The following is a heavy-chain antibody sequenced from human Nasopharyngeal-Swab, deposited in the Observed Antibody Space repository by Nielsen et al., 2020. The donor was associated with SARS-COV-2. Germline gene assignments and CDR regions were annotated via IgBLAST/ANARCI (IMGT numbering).Heavy chain of an antibody. CDR1: GFTFSTYD. D-gene: IGHD5-12*01. J-gene: IGHJ6*02. CDR3: AKDRDSGDDSGEYYHYYGMDV. V-gene: IGHV3-23*01. Sequence: GGSLRLSCAASGFTFSTYDMSWVRQAPGKGLEWVSGISGSGESTHYADSVKGRFTISRDNSKHTLYLQMNSLRAEDTAVYYCAKDRDSGDDSGEYYHYYGMDVWGQGTSVTVS. CDR2: ISGSGEST.